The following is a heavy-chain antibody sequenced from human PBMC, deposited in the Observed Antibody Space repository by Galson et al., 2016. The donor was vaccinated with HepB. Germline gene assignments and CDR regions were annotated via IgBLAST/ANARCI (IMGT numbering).Heavy chain of an antibody. J-gene: IGHJ4*02. Sequence: SETLSLTCIVSGGSIRSNSYYWGWIRQPPGKGLEWIGNIFYNGSTYNNPSLKSRVTIFVDTSKNQFSLKLNSVTAADTAVYYCARLGRRGILTGYHTLIFDNWGQGIQVTFSS. CDR1: GGSIRSNSYY. V-gene: IGHV4-39*01. D-gene: IGHD3-9*01. CDR3: ARLGRRGILTGYHTLIFDN. CDR2: IFYNGST.